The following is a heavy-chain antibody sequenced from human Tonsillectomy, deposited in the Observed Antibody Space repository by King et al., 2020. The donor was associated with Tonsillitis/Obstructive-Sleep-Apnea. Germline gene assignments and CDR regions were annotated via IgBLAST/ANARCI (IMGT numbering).Heavy chain of an antibody. CDR3: ARVGGFIAFDI. CDR2: ISSSSSYI. CDR1: GFTFSSYS. Sequence: VQLVESGGGLVKPGGSLRLSCAASGFTFSSYSMNWVRQAPGKGLEWVSSISSSSSYIYYADSVKGRLTISRDNAKNSLYLQMNSLRAEDTALYYCARVGGFIAFDIWCQGTIVTVSS. D-gene: IGHD2-15*01. J-gene: IGHJ3*02. V-gene: IGHV3-21*01.